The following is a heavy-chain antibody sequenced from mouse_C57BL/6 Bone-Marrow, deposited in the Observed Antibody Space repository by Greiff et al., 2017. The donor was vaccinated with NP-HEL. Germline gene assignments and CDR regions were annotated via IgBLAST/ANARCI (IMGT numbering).Heavy chain of an antibody. J-gene: IGHJ1*03. Sequence: EVQLQQSGPVLVKPGASVKMSCKASGYTFTDYYMNWVKQSHGKSLEWIGVINPYNGVTSYNQKFKGKATLTVDKSSSTAYMELNSLTSEDSAVYYCAKGYYGSSYWYFDVWGTGTTVTVSS. CDR3: AKGYYGSSYWYFDV. CDR1: GYTFTDYY. CDR2: INPYNGVT. D-gene: IGHD1-1*01. V-gene: IGHV1-19*01.